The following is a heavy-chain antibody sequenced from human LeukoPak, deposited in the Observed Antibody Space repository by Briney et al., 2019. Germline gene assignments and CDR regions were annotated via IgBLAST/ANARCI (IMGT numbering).Heavy chain of an antibody. D-gene: IGHD1-26*01. Sequence: AASVKVSCKASGYTFTSYYMHWVRQAPGQGLEWMGIINPSGGSTSYAQKLQGRVTMTRDTSTSTVYMELGSLRSEDTAVYYCARDRIVGATGNWFDPWGQGTLVTVSS. J-gene: IGHJ5*02. V-gene: IGHV1-46*01. CDR3: ARDRIVGATGNWFDP. CDR1: GYTFTSYY. CDR2: INPSGGST.